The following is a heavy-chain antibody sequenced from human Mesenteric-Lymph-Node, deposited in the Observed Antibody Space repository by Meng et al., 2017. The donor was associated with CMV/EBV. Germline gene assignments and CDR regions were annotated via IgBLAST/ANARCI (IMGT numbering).Heavy chain of an antibody. J-gene: IGHJ5*02. CDR1: GFIFRDYW. CDR2: IKEDGSDK. Sequence: ETLSLTCAASGFIFRDYWMSWVRQAPGKGLEWVANIKEDGSDKYYVGSVKGRFTISRDNSKNSLFLQMNSLRVEDTAVYYCARGGGTYSAWGQGTLVTVSS. CDR3: ARGGGTYSA. D-gene: IGHD1-26*01. V-gene: IGHV3-7*01.